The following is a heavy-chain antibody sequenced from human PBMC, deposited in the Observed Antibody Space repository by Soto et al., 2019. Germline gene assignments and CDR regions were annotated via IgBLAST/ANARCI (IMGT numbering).Heavy chain of an antibody. J-gene: IGHJ6*03. Sequence: SGGSLRLSCAASGFTVSSNHMSWVRQAPGKGLEWVSVIYSGGSTYYADSVKGRFTISRDNSKNTLYLQVSSLRAEDTAMYYCARDSGRLYYMDVWGKGTTVTVSS. CDR3: ARDSGRLYYMDV. CDR1: GFTVSSNH. CDR2: IYSGGST. D-gene: IGHD3-10*01. V-gene: IGHV3-66*01.